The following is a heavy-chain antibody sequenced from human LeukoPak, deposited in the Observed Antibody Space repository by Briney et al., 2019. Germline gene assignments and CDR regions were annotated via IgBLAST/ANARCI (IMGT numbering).Heavy chain of an antibody. J-gene: IGHJ4*02. D-gene: IGHD5-18*01. Sequence: PGRSLRLSCAASAFTFSSYGMHWVRQAPGKGLEWVAVISYDGSNKYYADSVKGRFTISRDNSKNTLYLQMNSMRAEDTAVYYCAKHERGNGGYCYGTHFDYWGQGTLVTVSS. CDR2: ISYDGSNK. CDR1: AFTFSSYG. CDR3: AKHERGNGGYCYGTHFDY. V-gene: IGHV3-30*18.